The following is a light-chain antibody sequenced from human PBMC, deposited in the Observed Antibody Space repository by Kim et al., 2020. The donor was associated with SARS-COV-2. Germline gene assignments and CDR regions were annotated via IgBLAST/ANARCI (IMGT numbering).Light chain of an antibody. CDR3: QQYYSYPRT. Sequence: ATTGDRVTITCRASQVISSYLAWYQHKPWKAPKLLIYAASTLQSGVPSRFSGSGSGTDFTLTISCLQSEDFATYYCQQYYSYPRTFGQGTKVDIK. J-gene: IGKJ1*01. V-gene: IGKV1-8*01. CDR1: QVISSY. CDR2: AAS.